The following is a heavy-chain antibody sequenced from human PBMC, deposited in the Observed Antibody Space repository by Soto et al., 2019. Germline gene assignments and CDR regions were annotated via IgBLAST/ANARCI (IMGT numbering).Heavy chain of an antibody. CDR3: ARAFISNWFDP. D-gene: IGHD3-10*01. CDR2: MYYSGST. Sequence: SETLSLTCTVSGGSVTSSSSYWSWIRQPPGKGLEWIGYMYYSGSTHYNPSPKSRVTISLDTSKNQFSLKLNSVTAADTAVYYCARAFISNWFDPWGQGTLVTVSS. J-gene: IGHJ5*02. CDR1: GGSVTSSSSY. V-gene: IGHV4-61*01.